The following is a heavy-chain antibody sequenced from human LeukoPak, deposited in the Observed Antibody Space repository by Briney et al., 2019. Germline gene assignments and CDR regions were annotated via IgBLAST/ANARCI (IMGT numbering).Heavy chain of an antibody. D-gene: IGHD2-2*01. J-gene: IGHJ4*02. CDR3: TTGKIYCSTTSCSDDY. CDR2: FHPEDGET. V-gene: IGHV1-24*01. CDR1: GDTLTALS. Sequence: ASVKVSCMVSGDTLTALSMHWVRQAPGKGLEWMGGFHPEDGETIYAQKFQGRVTMTEDTSTDTAYMELSSLRSDDAAVYYCTTGKIYCSTTSCSDDYWGQGTLVTVSS.